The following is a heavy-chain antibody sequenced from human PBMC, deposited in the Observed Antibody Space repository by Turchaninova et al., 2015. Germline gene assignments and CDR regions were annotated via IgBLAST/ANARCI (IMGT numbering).Heavy chain of an antibody. CDR2: IYYTGST. CDR3: ARDSGDYESFDF. D-gene: IGHD4-17*01. CDR1: GGSISSANHY. V-gene: IGHV4-30-4*08. J-gene: IGHJ4*02. Sequence: QVQLQESGPGLVKPSQTLSLTCTVSGGSISSANHYWSWIRQPPGKGLEWIGYIYYTGSTYYKQSLKSRVTISVDTSKNQFSLKLGSVTAADTAVYYCARDSGDYESFDFWGQGSLVTVSS.